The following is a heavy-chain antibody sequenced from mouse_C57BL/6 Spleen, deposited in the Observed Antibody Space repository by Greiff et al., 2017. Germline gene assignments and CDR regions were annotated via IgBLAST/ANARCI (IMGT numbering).Heavy chain of an antibody. CDR3: ARGHLFFFAY. V-gene: IGHV3-6*01. J-gene: IGHJ3*01. D-gene: IGHD5-1*01. CDR2: ISYDGST. CDR1: GYSITSGYY. Sequence: EVKLMESGPGLVKPSQSLSLTCSVTGYSITSGYYWNWIRQFPGNKLECMGYISYDGSTNYNPSLKNRISITRDTSKNQFFLQLNSVTTEDTATYYCARGHLFFFAYWGQGTLVTVSA.